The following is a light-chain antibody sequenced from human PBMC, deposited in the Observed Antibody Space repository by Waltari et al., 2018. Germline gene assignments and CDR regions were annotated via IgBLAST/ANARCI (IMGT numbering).Light chain of an antibody. J-gene: IGKJ1*01. Sequence: VMTKSPATLSVSTGERATLPCRASHSVSSNLAWYQQKPGQAPRLLIYGASTRATGIPARFSGSGSGTEFTLTITSMQSEDFAVYYCQQYNNWSWTFGQGTKVEIK. CDR1: HSVSSN. V-gene: IGKV3-15*01. CDR3: QQYNNWSWT. CDR2: GAS.